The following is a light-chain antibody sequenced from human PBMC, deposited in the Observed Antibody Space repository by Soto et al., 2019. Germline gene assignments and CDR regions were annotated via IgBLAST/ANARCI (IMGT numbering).Light chain of an antibody. CDR1: QSVTSSY. CDR2: GAS. J-gene: IGKJ4*01. CDR3: QQYGNPPLT. V-gene: IGKV3-20*01. Sequence: EIVLTQSPGTLSLSPGERATLSCRASQSVTSSYLAWYQHKPGQAPRVLISGASSRATGVLDRFSGSGSVTDVTLTISRLEPEDFPVYYRQQYGNPPLTFGGATKVVIK.